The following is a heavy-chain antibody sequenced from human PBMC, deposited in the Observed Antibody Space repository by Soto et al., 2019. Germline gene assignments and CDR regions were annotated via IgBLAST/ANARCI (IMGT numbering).Heavy chain of an antibody. J-gene: IGHJ4*02. D-gene: IGHD6-13*01. CDR3: ARGSIGHSSSWRRIDY. Sequence: LSLPCTVSGGSISSYYWSWIRQPPGKGLEWIGYIYYSGSTNYNPSLKSRVTISVDTSKNQFSLKLSSVTAADTAVYYCARGSIGHSSSWRRIDYWGQGTLVTVSS. CDR2: IYYSGST. V-gene: IGHV4-59*01. CDR1: GGSISSYY.